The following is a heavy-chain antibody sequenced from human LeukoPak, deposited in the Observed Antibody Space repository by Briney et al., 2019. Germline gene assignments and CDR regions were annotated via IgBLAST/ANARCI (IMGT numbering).Heavy chain of an antibody. Sequence: GGSLRLSCAASGFSFSSYNMNWVRQAPGKGLEWVSSISIGSGYIYYADSVQGRFTISRDNANNSLYLQMNSLRAEDTAVYYCARGWAAIGTYDYWGQGTLVTASS. CDR1: GFSFSSYN. V-gene: IGHV3-21*01. CDR2: ISIGSGYI. D-gene: IGHD6-13*01. CDR3: ARGWAAIGTYDY. J-gene: IGHJ4*02.